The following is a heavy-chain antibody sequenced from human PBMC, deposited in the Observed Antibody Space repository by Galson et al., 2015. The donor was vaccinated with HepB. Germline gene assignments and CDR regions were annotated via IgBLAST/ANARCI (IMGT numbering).Heavy chain of an antibody. J-gene: IGHJ4*02. CDR2: IYNSGSS. V-gene: IGHV4-61*01. D-gene: IGHD3-22*01. CDR1: GDAVSSGSYY. CDR3: ARDGSYFDSSGYDY. Sequence: SQTLSLTCTVSGDAVSSGSYYWSWIRQPPGKGLQWIAYIYNSGSSNYNPSPKSRVTISVDTSKNQFSLKLSSVTAADTAVYYCARDGSYFDSSGYDYWGQGTLVTVSS.